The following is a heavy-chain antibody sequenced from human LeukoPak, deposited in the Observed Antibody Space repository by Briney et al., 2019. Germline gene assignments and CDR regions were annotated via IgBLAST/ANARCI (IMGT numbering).Heavy chain of an antibody. J-gene: IGHJ4*02. V-gene: IGHV3-30-3*01. CDR1: GFTFSNNA. CDR2: ISHDGSTK. D-gene: IGHD5-24*01. Sequence: GGSLRLSCTASGFTFSNNAMHWVRQAPGKGLEWVAVISHDGSTKAYADLVKGRFSISRDTSKNTLYLQMNSLRAEDTAVYYCARDPGDGYNYYYFDYWGQGTLVTVSS. CDR3: ARDPGDGYNYYYFDY.